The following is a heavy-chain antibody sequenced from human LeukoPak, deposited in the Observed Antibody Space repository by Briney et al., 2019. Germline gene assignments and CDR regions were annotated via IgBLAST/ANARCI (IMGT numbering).Heavy chain of an antibody. D-gene: IGHD5-12*01. CDR3: ARAGYSGSDFSV. CDR1: GGSITRISDY. J-gene: IGHJ6*04. CDR2: IYYSGST. Sequence: SETLSLTCTVSGGSITRISDYWDWIRQPPGKGLEWIGYIYYSGSTNYNPSLKSRVTISVDTSKNQFSLKLSSVTATDTAVYYCARAGYSGSDFSVWGKGSTVTVSS. V-gene: IGHV4-61*05.